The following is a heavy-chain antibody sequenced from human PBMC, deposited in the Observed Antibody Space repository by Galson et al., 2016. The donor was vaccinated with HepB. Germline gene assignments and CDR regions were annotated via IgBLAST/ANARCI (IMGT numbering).Heavy chain of an antibody. CDR1: GFTFSSYS. V-gene: IGHV3-21*01. Sequence: SLRLSCAASGFTFSSYSLNWVRQAPGKGLEWVSSISSSSGYIYYADSVKGRSTVSRDNARNSLYLQMNSLRAEDTAVYYCARAPHQLLWYFDNWGQGTRVTVSS. J-gene: IGHJ4*02. CDR3: ARAPHQLLWYFDN. D-gene: IGHD2-2*01. CDR2: ISSSSGYI.